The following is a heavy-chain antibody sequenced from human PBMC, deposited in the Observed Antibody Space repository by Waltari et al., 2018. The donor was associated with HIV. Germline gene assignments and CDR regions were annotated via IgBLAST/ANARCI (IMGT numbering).Heavy chain of an antibody. J-gene: IGHJ4*02. CDR3: ARDASLSGSYYPNY. V-gene: IGHV3-21*01. D-gene: IGHD1-26*01. Sequence: EVQLVESGGGLVKPGGSLRLSCAASGFTFSSYSMNWVRQAPGKGLEWVSSISSSSSYIYYADSVKGRFTISRDNAKNSLYLQMNSLRAEDTAVYYCARDASLSGSYYPNYWGQGTLVTVSS. CDR2: ISSSSSYI. CDR1: GFTFSSYS.